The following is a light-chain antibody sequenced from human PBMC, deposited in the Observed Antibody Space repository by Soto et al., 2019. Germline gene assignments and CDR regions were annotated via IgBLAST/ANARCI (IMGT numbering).Light chain of an antibody. CDR1: QSISSW. V-gene: IGKV1-5*01. Sequence: DIQMTHSPSTLSACVGDIVAITCRASQSISSWLAWYQHKPGKAPKLLIYDASSLESGVPSRFSGSGSGAEFTLTISSLQPDDFATYYCQQYHSYSPTFGQGTKVDIK. CDR3: QQYHSYSPT. CDR2: DAS. J-gene: IGKJ1*01.